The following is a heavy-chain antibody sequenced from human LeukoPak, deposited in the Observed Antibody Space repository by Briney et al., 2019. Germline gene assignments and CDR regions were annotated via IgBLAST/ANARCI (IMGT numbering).Heavy chain of an antibody. D-gene: IGHD3-3*01. CDR3: AGITIFGVVEDY. Sequence: SETLSLTCAVSGYSISSGYYWGWIRQPPGKGLEWIGSIYHSGSTYYNPSLKSLVTISVDTSKNQFSLKLSSVTAADTAVYYCAGITIFGVVEDYWGQGTLVTVSS. CDR2: IYHSGST. V-gene: IGHV4-38-2*01. J-gene: IGHJ4*02. CDR1: GYSISSGYY.